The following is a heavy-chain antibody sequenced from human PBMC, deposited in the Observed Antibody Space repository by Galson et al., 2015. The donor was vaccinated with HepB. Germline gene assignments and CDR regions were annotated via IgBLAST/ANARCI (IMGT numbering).Heavy chain of an antibody. J-gene: IGHJ4*02. CDR2: ISGSGGST. CDR1: GFAFSSYA. CDR3: AKDLQVPVVVAATEDFDY. V-gene: IGHV3-23*01. D-gene: IGHD2-15*01. Sequence: SLRLSCAASGFAFSSYAMSWVRQAPGKGLEWVSAISGSGGSTYYADSVKGRFTISRDNSKNTLYLQMNSLRAEDTAVYYCAKDLQVPVVVAATEDFDYWGQGTLVTVSS.